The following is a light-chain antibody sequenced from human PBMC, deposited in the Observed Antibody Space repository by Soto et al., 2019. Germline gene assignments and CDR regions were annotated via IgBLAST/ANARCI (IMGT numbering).Light chain of an antibody. CDR3: QQYGSSQT. J-gene: IGKJ1*01. Sequence: EIVFTQSPGTLSLSPGERATLSCRASQSVSSSYLAWYQQKPGQAPRLLIYGASSRATGIPDRFSGSGSGTDFTLTISRLEPEDFAVYYCQQYGSSQTVGQGTKVDI. CDR2: GAS. CDR1: QSVSSSY. V-gene: IGKV3-20*01.